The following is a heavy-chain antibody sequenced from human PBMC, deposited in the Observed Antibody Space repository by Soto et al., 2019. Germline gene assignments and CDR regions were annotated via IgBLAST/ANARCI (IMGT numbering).Heavy chain of an antibody. V-gene: IGHV4-59*01. J-gene: IGHJ3*02. Sequence: SETLSLTCTVSGGSISSYYWSWIRQPPGKGLEWIGYIYYSGSTNYNPSLKSRVTISVDTSKNQFSLKLSSVTAAVTAVYYCARVLPPADAFDIWGQGTMVTVSS. CDR3: ARVLPPADAFDI. CDR2: IYYSGST. CDR1: GGSISSYY. D-gene: IGHD2-15*01.